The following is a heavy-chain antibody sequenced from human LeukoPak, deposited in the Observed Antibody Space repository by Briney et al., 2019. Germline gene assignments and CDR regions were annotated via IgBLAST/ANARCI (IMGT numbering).Heavy chain of an antibody. Sequence: AVTLSLTCNVSGGSISSYYWSWIRQPPGKGLEWIGYIYYSGCTNYNPSLKSRVTISVDTSKNQFSLKLTSVTAADTALYYCARGDYDFWSGYYFSFDYWGQGTLV. CDR1: GGSISSYY. CDR3: ARGDYDFWSGYYFSFDY. D-gene: IGHD3-3*01. J-gene: IGHJ4*02. V-gene: IGHV4-59*13. CDR2: IYYSGCT.